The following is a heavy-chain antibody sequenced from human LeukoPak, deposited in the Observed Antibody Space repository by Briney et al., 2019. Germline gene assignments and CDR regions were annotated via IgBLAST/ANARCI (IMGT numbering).Heavy chain of an antibody. D-gene: IGHD2-21*02. CDR3: ASIAYCGGDCYSGGFFDY. Sequence: GGSLRLSCAASGFTFSSYAMHWVRQAPGKGLEWVAVISYDGSNKYYADSVKGRFTISRDNSKNTLYLQMNSLRAGDTAVYYCASIAYCGGDCYSGGFFDYWGQGTLVTISS. CDR1: GFTFSSYA. CDR2: ISYDGSNK. J-gene: IGHJ4*02. V-gene: IGHV3-30-3*01.